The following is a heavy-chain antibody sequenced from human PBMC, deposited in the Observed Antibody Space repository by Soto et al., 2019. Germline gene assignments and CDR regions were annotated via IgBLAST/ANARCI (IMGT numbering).Heavy chain of an antibody. CDR2: IIPIFGTA. Sequence: AASVKVSCKASGGTFSSYAISWVRQAPGQGLEWMGGIIPIFGTANYAQKFQGRVTITADESTSTAYMELSSLRSEDTAVYYCAGLLIAVAGTYFDYWGQGTLVTVSS. D-gene: IGHD6-19*01. CDR3: AGLLIAVAGTYFDY. CDR1: GGTFSSYA. V-gene: IGHV1-69*13. J-gene: IGHJ4*02.